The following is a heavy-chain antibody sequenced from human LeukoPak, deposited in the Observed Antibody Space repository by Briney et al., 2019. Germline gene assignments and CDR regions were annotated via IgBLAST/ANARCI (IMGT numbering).Heavy chain of an antibody. V-gene: IGHV3-9*01. Sequence: GGSLRLSCAASGFTFDEYAMHWVRQAPGKGLEWVSGISWYSGTIGYADSVKGRFTISRDNAKNSLYLQMNSLRAEDTAVYYCARDYYDFMDVWGKGTTVTVSS. CDR3: ARDYYDFMDV. CDR2: ISWYSGTI. J-gene: IGHJ6*03. CDR1: GFTFDEYA.